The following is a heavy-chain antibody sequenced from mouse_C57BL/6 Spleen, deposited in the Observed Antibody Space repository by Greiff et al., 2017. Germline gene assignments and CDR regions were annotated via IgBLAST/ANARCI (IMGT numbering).Heavy chain of an antibody. V-gene: IGHV1-53*01. CDR1: GYTLTSYW. Sequence: QVQLQQLGTELVKPGASGRLSGKAFGYTLTSYWMHGVKRRPGQGLEWIGNINPSNGGINYKEKFKSKATLTVAKSSSTAYMQLSSLTSEDSAVYYCASDYGSSTFGVWGTGTTVTVSS. CDR2: INPSNGGI. D-gene: IGHD1-1*01. J-gene: IGHJ1*03. CDR3: ASDYGSSTFGV.